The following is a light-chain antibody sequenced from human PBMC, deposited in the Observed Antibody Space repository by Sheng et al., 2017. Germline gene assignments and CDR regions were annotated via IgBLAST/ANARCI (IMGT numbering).Light chain of an antibody. J-gene: IGKJ2*01. CDR3: QQYSSYPYT. V-gene: IGKV1-5*01. Sequence: DIQMTQSPSTLSASVGDRVTLTCRASQSISSWLAWYQRKPGKAPNLPSRFSGSGSGTEFTLTISSLQPDDFATYYCQQYSSYPYTFGQGTKLEIK. CDR1: QSISSW.